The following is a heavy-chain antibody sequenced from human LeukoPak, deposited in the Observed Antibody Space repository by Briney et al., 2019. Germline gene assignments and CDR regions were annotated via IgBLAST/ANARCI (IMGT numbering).Heavy chain of an antibody. V-gene: IGHV3-23*01. Sequence: GGSLRLSCAASGFTFSSYAMSWVRQAPGKGLEWVSAISGSGGSTYYADSVKGRFTISRDNSKNTLYLQMNSLRDEDTAVYYCARCIGSGYSTSCPLDYWGQGTLVTVSS. D-gene: IGHD2-2*01. J-gene: IGHJ4*02. CDR1: GFTFSSYA. CDR2: ISGSGGST. CDR3: ARCIGSGYSTSCPLDY.